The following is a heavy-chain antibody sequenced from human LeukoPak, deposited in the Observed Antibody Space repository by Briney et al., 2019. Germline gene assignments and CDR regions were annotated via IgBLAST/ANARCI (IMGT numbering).Heavy chain of an antibody. CDR1: GFTFGSYW. Sequence: GGSLRLSCAASGFTFGSYWMHWVRQAPGKGLVWVSRINSDGSSTSYADSVKGRFTISRGNAKNTLYLQMNSLRAEDTAVYYCARVVPTVTTVDYWGQGTLVTVSS. CDR3: ARVVPTVTTVDY. J-gene: IGHJ4*02. D-gene: IGHD4-17*01. V-gene: IGHV3-74*01. CDR2: INSDGSST.